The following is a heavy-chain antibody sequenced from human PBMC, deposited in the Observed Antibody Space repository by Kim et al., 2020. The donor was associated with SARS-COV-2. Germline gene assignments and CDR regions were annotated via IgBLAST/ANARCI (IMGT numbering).Heavy chain of an antibody. V-gene: IGHV3-74*01. Sequence: GGSLRLSCTASGFTFSSYWMHWVRQAPGKGLVWVSRINSDGTITTYGDSVKGRFTISRDNAKNTLYLQMSSLRAEDTAVYFCARASPYDNSTYYDLDNWG. CDR2: INSDGTIT. D-gene: IGHD3-22*01. CDR3: ARASPYDNSTYYDLDN. J-gene: IGHJ4*01. CDR1: GFTFSSYW.